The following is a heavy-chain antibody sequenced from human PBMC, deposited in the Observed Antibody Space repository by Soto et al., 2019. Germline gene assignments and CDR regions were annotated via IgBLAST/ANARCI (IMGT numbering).Heavy chain of an antibody. Sequence: TLSLTCSVSGGTITSGRSSWNWIRQSPGKGLEWIAYIYHSGSTYYNPSLKSRVTISVDRSENQFSLKLTSVTAADTAVYYCVRESVASGPKYFDTWGPGTLVTVSS. CDR3: VRESVASGPKYFDT. J-gene: IGHJ5*02. CDR2: IYHSGST. V-gene: IGHV4-30-2*06. D-gene: IGHD6-6*01. CDR1: GGTITSGRSS.